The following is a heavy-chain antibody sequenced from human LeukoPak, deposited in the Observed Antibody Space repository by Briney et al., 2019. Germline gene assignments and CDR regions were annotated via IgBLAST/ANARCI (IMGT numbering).Heavy chain of an antibody. V-gene: IGHV1-46*01. CDR1: GYTFTSYY. Sequence: ASVKVSFKASGYTFTSYYIHLVRQAPVQGFDWMAIINPSDGSTTNSQKFQGRVTMTRDTSTSTVYMELSGLRSEYTALYYCARIRDAYNDAYDIWGQGTMVTVSS. CDR2: INPSDGST. J-gene: IGHJ3*02. CDR3: ARIRDAYNDAYDI. D-gene: IGHD5-24*01.